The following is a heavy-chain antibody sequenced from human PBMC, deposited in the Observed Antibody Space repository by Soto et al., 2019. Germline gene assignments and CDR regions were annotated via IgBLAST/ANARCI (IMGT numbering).Heavy chain of an antibody. D-gene: IGHD2-21*02. Sequence: EVQLVESGGGLFQPGRSLRLSCAASGFSFEAYAMHWVRQPPRRPLEWVSGITWNSLTIAYADSVKGRFIISRDNVKKSLFLQMNSLTAEDTAFYYCARDLASDWSDAFDLWGQGTLVTVSS. V-gene: IGHV3-9*01. CDR2: ITWNSLTI. J-gene: IGHJ3*01. CDR3: ARDLASDWSDAFDL. CDR1: GFSFEAYA.